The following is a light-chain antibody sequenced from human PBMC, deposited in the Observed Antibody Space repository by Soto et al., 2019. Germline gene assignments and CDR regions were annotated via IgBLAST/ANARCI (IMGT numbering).Light chain of an antibody. CDR3: QQRSNWPPGGT. CDR1: QSISSY. J-gene: IGKJ1*01. Sequence: EIVLTQSPGTLSLSPGERATLSCRASQSISSYLAWYQQRPGQAPRLLIFNAFNRATGIPARFSDSGSGTDFTLYISSLEPDDFAVYYCQQRSNWPPGGTFGQGTKVEIK. CDR2: NAF. V-gene: IGKV3-11*01.